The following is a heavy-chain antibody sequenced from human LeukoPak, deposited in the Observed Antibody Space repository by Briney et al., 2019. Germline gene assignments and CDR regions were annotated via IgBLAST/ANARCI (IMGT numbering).Heavy chain of an antibody. J-gene: IGHJ4*02. CDR2: VNPNSGGT. Sequence: GASVKVSCKASGYTCTSYYMHWVRQAPGQGLEWMGWVNPNSGGTNYAQKFQGRVTMTRDTSISTAYMELSRLRSDDTAVYYCARGDRLARRIPIFGVVIHWGQGTLVTVSS. CDR3: ARGDRLARRIPIFGVVIH. CDR1: GYTCTSYY. D-gene: IGHD3-3*01. V-gene: IGHV1-2*02.